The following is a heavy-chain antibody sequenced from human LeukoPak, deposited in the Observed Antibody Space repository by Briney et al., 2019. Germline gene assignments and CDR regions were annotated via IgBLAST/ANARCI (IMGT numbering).Heavy chain of an antibody. J-gene: IGHJ5*02. CDR2: IYYSGST. V-gene: IGHV4-39*01. CDR3: ASDSSIAARPYWFDP. D-gene: IGHD6-6*01. CDR1: GGSISNSSYY. Sequence: SETLSLTCTVSGGSISNSSYYWGWIRQPPGKGLEWIGNIYYSGSTYYNPSLKSRVTISVDTSKNQISLKLSSVTAADTAVYYCASDSSIAARPYWFDPWGQGTLVTVSS.